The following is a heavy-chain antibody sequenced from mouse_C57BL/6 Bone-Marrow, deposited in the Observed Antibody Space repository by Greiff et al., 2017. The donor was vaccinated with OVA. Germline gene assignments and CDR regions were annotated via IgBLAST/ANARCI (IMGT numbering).Heavy chain of an antibody. CDR1: GFSINSDCY. Sequence: EVQLQESGPSLVRPSQTLTLTCTVTGFSINSDCYWIWIRQFPGNKLEYIGYTFYSGITYYNPSLESRTYITRDTSKNQFSLKLSSVTTEDTATYDCARDQLGLWYFDVWGTGTTVTVSS. V-gene: IGHV3-3*01. J-gene: IGHJ1*03. CDR3: ARDQLGLWYFDV. D-gene: IGHD4-1*02. CDR2: TFYSGIT.